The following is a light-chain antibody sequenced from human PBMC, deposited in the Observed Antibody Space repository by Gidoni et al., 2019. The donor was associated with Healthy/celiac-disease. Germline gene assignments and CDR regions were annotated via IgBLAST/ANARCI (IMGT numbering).Light chain of an antibody. CDR1: SSNIGAGYD. CDR3: QSYDSSLAV. J-gene: IGLJ3*02. V-gene: IGLV1-40*01. Sequence: QSVLTQPPSVSGAPGRRVTISCTGSSSNIGAGYDVHWYQQLPGTAPKLLIYGNSNRPSGVPDRFSGSKSGTSASLAITGLQAEDEADYYGQSYDSSLAVFGGGTKLTVL. CDR2: GNS.